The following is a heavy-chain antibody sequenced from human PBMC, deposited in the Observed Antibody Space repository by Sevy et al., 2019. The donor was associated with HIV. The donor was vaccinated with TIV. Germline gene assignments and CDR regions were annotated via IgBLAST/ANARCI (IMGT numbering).Heavy chain of an antibody. V-gene: IGHV1-24*01. D-gene: IGHD6-13*01. Sequence: ASVKVTRKVSGYTLTELSMHWVRQAPGKGLEWMGGFDPEDGETIYAQKSQGRVTMTEDTSTDTAYMELSSLRSEDTAVYYCATDPRIAAAGTHFDYWGQGTLVTVSS. CDR2: FDPEDGET. J-gene: IGHJ4*02. CDR3: ATDPRIAAAGTHFDY. CDR1: GYTLTELS.